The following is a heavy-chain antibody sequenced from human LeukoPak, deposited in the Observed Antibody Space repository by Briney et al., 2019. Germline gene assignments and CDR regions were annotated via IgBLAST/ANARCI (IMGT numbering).Heavy chain of an antibody. CDR1: GFTFSSYW. CDR2: IKQDGSEK. Sequence: GGSLRLSCAASGFTFSSYWMSWVRQAPGKGLEWVANIKQDGSEKYYVDSVKGRFTISRDNAKNSLYLQMNSLRAEDTAVYYCARDRVLYYYDSSGYSYYYYGMDVWGQGTTVTVSS. D-gene: IGHD3-22*01. J-gene: IGHJ6*02. CDR3: ARDRVLYYYDSSGYSYYYYGMDV. V-gene: IGHV3-7*01.